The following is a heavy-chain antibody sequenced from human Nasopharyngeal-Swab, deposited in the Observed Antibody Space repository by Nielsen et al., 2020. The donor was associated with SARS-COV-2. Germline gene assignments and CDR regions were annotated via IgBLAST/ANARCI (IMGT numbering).Heavy chain of an antibody. CDR3: ARGTYTYAYGEY. CDR1: GFIFSDHW. D-gene: IGHD5-18*01. CDR2: IKGDGSNR. V-gene: IGHV3-74*03. J-gene: IGHJ4*02. Sequence: GGSLRLSCAASGFIFSDHWMYWVRQGPGKGLVWVSRIKGDGSNREYEDSVRGRFTISRDTFKNTLSLHMNSLKVEDTAMYYCARGTYTYAYGEYWGQGTLVTVSS.